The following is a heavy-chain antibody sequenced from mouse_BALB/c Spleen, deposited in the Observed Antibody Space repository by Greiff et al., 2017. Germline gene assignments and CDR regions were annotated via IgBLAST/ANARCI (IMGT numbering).Heavy chain of an antibody. CDR1: GFNIKDTY. CDR2: IDPANGNT. Sequence: EVQVVESGAELVKPGASVKLSCTASGFNIKDTYMHWVKQRPEQGLEWIGRIDPANGNTKYDPKFQGKATITADTSSNTAYLQLSSLTSEDTAVYYCAYYYGSSYGFAYWGQGTLVTVSA. V-gene: IGHV14-3*02. CDR3: AYYYGSSYGFAY. J-gene: IGHJ3*01. D-gene: IGHD1-1*01.